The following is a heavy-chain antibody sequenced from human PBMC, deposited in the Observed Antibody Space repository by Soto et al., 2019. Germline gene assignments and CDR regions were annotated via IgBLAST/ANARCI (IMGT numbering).Heavy chain of an antibody. CDR3: ARGQTPIVVVMEGGGVDY. CDR2: ISSSSSYI. Sequence: EVQLVESGGGLVKPGGSLRLSCAASGFTFSSYSMNWVRQAPGKGLEWVSSISSSSSYIYYADSVKGRFTISRDNAKNSRYLQMKRLRAEETAVYYCARGQTPIVVVMEGGGVDYWGQGTLVTVSS. V-gene: IGHV3-21*01. J-gene: IGHJ4*02. CDR1: GFTFSSYS. D-gene: IGHD3-22*01.